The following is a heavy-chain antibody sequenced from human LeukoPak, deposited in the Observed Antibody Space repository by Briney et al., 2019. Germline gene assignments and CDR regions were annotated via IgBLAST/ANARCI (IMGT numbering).Heavy chain of an antibody. Sequence: GGSLRLSCAASGFTFSSYGMSWVRQAPGKGLEWVSAISGSGGSTYYADSVKGRFTISRDNSKNTVYLQINNLRDEDTAVYYCVKDDRLLRFLHWGQGTLVTVSS. D-gene: IGHD3-16*01. J-gene: IGHJ4*02. V-gene: IGHV3-23*01. CDR1: GFTFSSYG. CDR3: VKDDRLLRFLH. CDR2: ISGSGGST.